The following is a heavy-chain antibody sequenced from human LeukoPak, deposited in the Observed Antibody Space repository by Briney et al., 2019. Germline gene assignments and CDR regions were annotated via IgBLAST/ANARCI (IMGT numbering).Heavy chain of an antibody. CDR3: ACAAAGIGDGMDV. CDR2: IIPIFGTA. V-gene: IGHV1-69*01. D-gene: IGHD6-13*01. J-gene: IGHJ6*02. CDR1: GGTFSSYA. Sequence: ASVKVSCKASGGTFSSYAISWVRQAPGQGLEWMGGIIPIFGTANYAQKFQGRVTITADESTGTAYMELSSLRSEDTAVYYCACAAAGIGDGMDVWGQGTTVTVSS.